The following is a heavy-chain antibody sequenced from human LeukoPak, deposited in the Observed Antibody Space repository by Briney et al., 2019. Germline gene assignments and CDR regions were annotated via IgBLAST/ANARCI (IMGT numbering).Heavy chain of an antibody. CDR2: INHSGST. CDR1: GGSFSGYY. Sequence: PSETLSLTCAVYGGSFSGYYWSWIRQPPGKGLEWIGEINHSGSTNYNPSLKSRVTISVDTSKNQFSLKLSSVTAADTAVYYCAGEAPQGWLRWKPADYWGQGTLVTVSP. D-gene: IGHD5-12*01. CDR3: AGEAPQGWLRWKPADY. J-gene: IGHJ4*02. V-gene: IGHV4-34*01.